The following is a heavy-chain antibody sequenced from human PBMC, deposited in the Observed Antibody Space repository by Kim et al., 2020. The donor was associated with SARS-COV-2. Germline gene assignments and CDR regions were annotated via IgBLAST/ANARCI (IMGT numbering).Heavy chain of an antibody. J-gene: IGHJ5*02. CDR1: GFIFSSHG. CDR2: INGGGT. CDR3: ARMIIGTDYH. V-gene: IGHV3-23*01. Sequence: GGSLRLSCAASGFIFSSHGMSWVRQAPGKGLEWVSSINGGGTYYADSVKGRFAISRDNSKSTLYLQMNSLRAEDTAVYYCARMIIGTDYHWGQGTLVTVSS. D-gene: IGHD3-16*01.